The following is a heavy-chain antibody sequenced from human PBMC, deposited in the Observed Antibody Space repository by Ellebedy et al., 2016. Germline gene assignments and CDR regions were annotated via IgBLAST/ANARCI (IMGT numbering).Heavy chain of an antibody. J-gene: IGHJ4*02. Sequence: GGSLRLSCAASGFTFSSYAMHWVRQAPGKGLEWVAVISYDGSNKYYADSVKGRFTISRDNSKHTLYLQMNSLRAEDTAVYYCARDQVSGSSSSGIDYWGQGTLVTVSS. D-gene: IGHD6-6*01. V-gene: IGHV3-30*04. CDR3: ARDQVSGSSSSGIDY. CDR1: GFTFSSYA. CDR2: ISYDGSNK.